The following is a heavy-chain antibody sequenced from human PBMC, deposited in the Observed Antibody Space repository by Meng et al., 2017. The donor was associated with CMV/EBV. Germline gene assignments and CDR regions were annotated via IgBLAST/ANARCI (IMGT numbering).Heavy chain of an antibody. CDR2: INHSGST. V-gene: IGHV4-34*01. Sequence: LRLSCAVYGGSFSGYYWSWIRQPPGKGLVWIGEINHSGSTNYNPPLKSRVTISVDTSKNQFSLKLSSVTAADTAVYYCARDYYGSGVPWYYYGMDVWGQGTTVTVSS. CDR3: ARDYYGSGVPWYYYGMDV. CDR1: GGSFSGYY. J-gene: IGHJ6*02. D-gene: IGHD3-10*01.